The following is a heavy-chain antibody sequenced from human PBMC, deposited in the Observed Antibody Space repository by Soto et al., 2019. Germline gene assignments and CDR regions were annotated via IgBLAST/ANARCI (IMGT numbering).Heavy chain of an antibody. V-gene: IGHV1-69*06. J-gene: IGHJ4*02. CDR2: IIPVSATT. CDR3: AIGYTTGWYTSFDF. Sequence: QVQLVQSGAEVQKPGSSVTVSCEASGGTFSSYAFNWVRQAPGQGLQWMGGIIPVSATTNYAQKFQGRVTITADKFTSTAYMELTSLRSEDTAVYFCAIGYTTGWYTSFDFWGPGTLVTVSS. CDR1: GGTFSSYA. D-gene: IGHD6-19*01.